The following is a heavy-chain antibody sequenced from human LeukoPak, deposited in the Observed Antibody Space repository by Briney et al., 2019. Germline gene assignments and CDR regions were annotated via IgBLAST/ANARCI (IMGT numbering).Heavy chain of an antibody. D-gene: IGHD1-26*01. CDR3: AKCIVGATAPFDY. J-gene: IGHJ4*02. CDR1: GFTFSIYA. V-gene: IGHV3-23*01. CDR2: ISGSGGST. Sequence: ESGGSLRLSCAASGFTFSIYAMSWVRQAPGKGLEWVSAISGSGGSTYYADSVKGRFTISRDNPKNTLYLQMNSLRAEDTAVYYCAKCIVGATAPFDYWGQGTLVTVSS.